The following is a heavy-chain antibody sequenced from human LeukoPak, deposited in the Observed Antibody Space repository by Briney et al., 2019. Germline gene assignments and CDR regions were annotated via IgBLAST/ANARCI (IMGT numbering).Heavy chain of an antibody. Sequence: SVKVSCKASGYTFTGYYMHWVRQAPGQGLEWMGRIIPILGVANYAQKFQGRVTITADKSTSTAYMELSSLRSEDTAVYYCASRRNYYDSPFNYWGQGTLVTVSS. CDR1: GYTFTGYY. CDR3: ASRRNYYDSPFNY. J-gene: IGHJ4*02. D-gene: IGHD3-22*01. CDR2: IIPILGVA. V-gene: IGHV1-69*02.